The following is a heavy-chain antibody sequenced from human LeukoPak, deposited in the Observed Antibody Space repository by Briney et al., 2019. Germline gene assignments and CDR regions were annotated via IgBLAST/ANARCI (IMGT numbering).Heavy chain of an antibody. J-gene: IGHJ6*03. CDR1: GYTFTGYY. V-gene: IGHV1-2*02. Sequence: ASVKVSCKAPGYTFTGYYMHWVRQAPGQGLEWMGWINPNSGGTNYAPKFQGRVTMTRDTSISTAYMELSRLRSDDTAVYYCARDRVVVVPAADLYYYYYYMDVWGKGTTVTVSS. CDR3: ARDRVVVVPAADLYYYYYYMDV. D-gene: IGHD2-2*01. CDR2: INPNSGGT.